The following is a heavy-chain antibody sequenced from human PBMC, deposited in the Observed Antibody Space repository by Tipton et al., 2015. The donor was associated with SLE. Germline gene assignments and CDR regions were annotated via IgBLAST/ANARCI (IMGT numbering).Heavy chain of an antibody. CDR1: GFTFSDYY. CDR3: ARDRIAAAGTADY. CDR2: ISSSGSTI. D-gene: IGHD6-13*01. V-gene: IGHV3-11*04. Sequence: SLRLSCAASGFTFSDYYMSWIRQAPGKGLEWVSYISSSGSTIYYADSVKGRFTISRDNAKNSLYLQMNSLRAEDTAAYYCARDRIAAAGTADYWGQGTMVTVSS. J-gene: IGHJ3*01.